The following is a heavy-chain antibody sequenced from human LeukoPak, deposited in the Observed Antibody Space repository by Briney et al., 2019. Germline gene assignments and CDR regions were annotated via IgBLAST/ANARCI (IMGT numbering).Heavy chain of an antibody. J-gene: IGHJ5*02. CDR3: ARDVRYASGWSTPES. Sequence: SETLSLTCTVSGGSIINHYWSWIRQPAGKGLEWIGRIYSSGSANYSPSLKSRVSMSIGTSNNHFSLNLTSVTAADTALYFCARDVRYASGWSTPESWGQGTLVTVSS. D-gene: IGHD6-19*01. V-gene: IGHV4-4*07. CDR2: IYSSGSA. CDR1: GGSIINHY.